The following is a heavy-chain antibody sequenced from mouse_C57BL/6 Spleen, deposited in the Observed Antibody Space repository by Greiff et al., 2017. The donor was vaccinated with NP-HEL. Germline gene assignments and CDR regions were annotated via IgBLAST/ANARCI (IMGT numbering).Heavy chain of an antibody. V-gene: IGHV5-4*01. D-gene: IGHD1-1*01. J-gene: IGHJ4*01. CDR1: GFTFSSYA. CDR2: ISDGGSYT. CDR3: GTVVATGAMDY. Sequence: EVQVVESGGGLVKPGGSLKLSCAASGFTFSSYAMSWVRQTPEKRLEWVATISDGGSYTYYPDNVKGRFTISRDNAKNNLYLQMSHLKSEDTAMYYCGTVVATGAMDYWGQGTSVTVSS.